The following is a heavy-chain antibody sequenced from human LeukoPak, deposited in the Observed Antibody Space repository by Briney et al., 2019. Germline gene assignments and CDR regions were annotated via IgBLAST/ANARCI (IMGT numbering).Heavy chain of an antibody. D-gene: IGHD2-2*02. CDR1: GGSFSGYY. Sequence: SETLSLTCAVYGGSFSGYYWSWIRQPPGKGLEWIEEINHSGSTNYNPSLKSRVTISVDTSKNQFSLKLSSVTAADTAVYYCARGRRYCSSTSCYTAASWFDPWGQGTLVTVSS. V-gene: IGHV4-34*01. J-gene: IGHJ5*02. CDR3: ARGRRYCSSTSCYTAASWFDP. CDR2: INHSGST.